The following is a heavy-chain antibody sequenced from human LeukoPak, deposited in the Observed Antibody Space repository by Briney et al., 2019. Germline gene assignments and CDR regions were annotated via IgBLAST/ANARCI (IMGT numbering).Heavy chain of an antibody. CDR1: GFTFSSYD. CDR2: IGTAGDT. V-gene: IGHV3-13*01. D-gene: IGHD4-17*01. J-gene: IGHJ4*02. Sequence: PGGSLRLSCAASGFTFSSYDMHWVRQATGKGLEWVSAIGTAGDTYYPGSVKGRFTISRENAKNSLYLQMNSLRAGDTAVYYCARAGTTVTTLDYWGQGTLVTVSS. CDR3: ARAGTTVTTLDY.